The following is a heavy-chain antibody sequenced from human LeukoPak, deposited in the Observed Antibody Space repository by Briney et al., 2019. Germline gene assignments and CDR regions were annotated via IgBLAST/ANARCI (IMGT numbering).Heavy chain of an antibody. Sequence: QPGGSLRLSCAASGFTFSSYAMSWVRQAPGKGLQWVSFIRSKAYSGTTEYAASVKGRFTMSRDDSKSIAYLQMNSLRTEDTAVYYCIRVVRSKTYCSGGNCYSGGFDYWGQGTLVTVSS. CDR3: IRVVRSKTYCSGGNCYSGGFDY. J-gene: IGHJ4*02. CDR2: IRSKAYSGTT. CDR1: GFTFSSYA. V-gene: IGHV3-49*04. D-gene: IGHD2-15*01.